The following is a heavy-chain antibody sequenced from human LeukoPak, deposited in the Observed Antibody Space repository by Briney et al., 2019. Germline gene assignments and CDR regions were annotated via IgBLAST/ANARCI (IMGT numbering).Heavy chain of an antibody. V-gene: IGHV3-23*01. CDR3: AKRSGFPRPEYFDY. J-gene: IGHJ4*02. Sequence: GGSLRLSCAASGFSFSTYAVHWVRQAPGMGLEWVSGISGDGYSTYYADSVKGRFTISRDNSKNTVYLQMNSLRDEDTAVYYCAKRSGFPRPEYFDYWGQGTLVTVSS. D-gene: IGHD1-14*01. CDR1: GFSFSTYA. CDR2: ISGDGYST.